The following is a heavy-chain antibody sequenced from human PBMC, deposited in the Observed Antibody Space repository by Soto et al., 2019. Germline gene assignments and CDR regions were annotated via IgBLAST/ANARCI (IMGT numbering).Heavy chain of an antibody. Sequence: SLRLSCAASGFTFSSYSMNWVRQAPGKGLEWVSSISSSSSYIYYADSVKGRFTISRDNAKNSLYLQMNSLRAEDTAVYYCARDPLHSSGSNWFDPWGQGTLVTVSS. V-gene: IGHV3-21*01. CDR1: GFTFSSYS. D-gene: IGHD6-19*01. CDR3: ARDPLHSSGSNWFDP. CDR2: ISSSSSYI. J-gene: IGHJ5*02.